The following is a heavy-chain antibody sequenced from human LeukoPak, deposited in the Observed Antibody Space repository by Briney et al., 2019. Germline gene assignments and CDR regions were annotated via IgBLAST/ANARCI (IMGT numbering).Heavy chain of an antibody. V-gene: IGHV4-61*01. J-gene: IGHJ5*02. CDR2: IYYSGST. D-gene: IGHD3-22*01. CDR3: ARVVKPYNWFDP. CDR1: GYSISSGYY. Sequence: SETLSLTCTVSGYSISSGYYWGWIRQPPGKGLEWIGYIYYSGSTNYNPSLKSRVTISVDTSKNQFSLKLSSVTAADTAVYYCARVVKPYNWFDPWGQGTLVTVSS.